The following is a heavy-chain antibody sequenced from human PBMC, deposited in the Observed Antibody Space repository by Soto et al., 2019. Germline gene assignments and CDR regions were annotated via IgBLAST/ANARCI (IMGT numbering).Heavy chain of an antibody. D-gene: IGHD2-2*02. CDR2: INHSGST. J-gene: IGHJ6*02. CDR3: ARADCSSTSCYRANYYYGMDV. V-gene: IGHV4-34*01. Sequence: PSETLSLTCAVYGGSFSGYYWSWIRQPPGKGLEWIGEINHSGSTNYNPSLKSRVTISVDTSKNQFSLKLSSVTAADTAVYYCARADCSSTSCYRANYYYGMDVWGQGTTVTVSS. CDR1: GGSFSGYY.